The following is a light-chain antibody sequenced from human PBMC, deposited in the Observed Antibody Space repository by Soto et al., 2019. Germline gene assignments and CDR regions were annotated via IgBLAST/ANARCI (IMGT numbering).Light chain of an antibody. J-gene: IGLJ1*01. CDR3: SSYTSDWGV. Sequence: ALTQPASVSGSPGQSITISCTGTSSDVGGYDFVSWYQHHPGKAPKLMIYEVSTRPSGVSDRFSGSKSGNTASLTISGLQAEDEADYYCSSYTSDWGVFGTGTKVTVL. CDR1: SSDVGGYDF. V-gene: IGLV2-14*01. CDR2: EVS.